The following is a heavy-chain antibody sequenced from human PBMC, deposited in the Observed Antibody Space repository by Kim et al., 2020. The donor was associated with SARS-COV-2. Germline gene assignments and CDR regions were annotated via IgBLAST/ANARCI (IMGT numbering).Heavy chain of an antibody. Sequence: GGSLRLSCAASGFTLSGYAMTWVRQAPGKGLEWVSMIGGESISTYYADSVKGRFTVSRDISKNTLYLQMNSLRAEDTAVYYCAETFRNAFSRDVWGKGTTVTVSS. CDR2: IGGESIST. D-gene: IGHD1-1*01. CDR1: GFTLSGYA. CDR3: AETFRNAFSRDV. V-gene: IGHV3-23*01. J-gene: IGHJ6*04.